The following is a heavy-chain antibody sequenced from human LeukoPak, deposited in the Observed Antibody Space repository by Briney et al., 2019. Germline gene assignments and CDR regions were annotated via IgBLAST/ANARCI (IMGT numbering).Heavy chain of an antibody. CDR2: IYTSGST. CDR1: GGSISSYY. CDR3: ARHAPGYSNINWFDP. J-gene: IGHJ5*02. D-gene: IGHD5-18*01. Sequence: SETLSLTCTVSGGSISSYYRSWIRQPPGKGLEWIGYIYTSGSTNYNPSLKSRVTISVDTSKNQFSLKLSSVTAADTAVYYCARHAPGYSNINWFDPWGQGTLVTVSS. V-gene: IGHV4-4*09.